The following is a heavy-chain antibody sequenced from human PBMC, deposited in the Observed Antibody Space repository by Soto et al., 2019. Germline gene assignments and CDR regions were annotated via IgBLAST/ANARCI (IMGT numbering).Heavy chain of an antibody. CDR3: ARGGGDMIEVFDY. CDR2: IYYSRST. CDR1: GGSISSGGYY. J-gene: IGHJ4*02. V-gene: IGHV4-31*03. D-gene: IGHD3-22*01. Sequence: QVQLQEPGPGLVKPSQTLSLTCTVSGGSISSGGYYWSWIRQHPGQGLEWIGYIYYSRSTYYNTSLNSRVTISVDTSKDQFALKLSSVTAADTVVYYCARGGGDMIEVFDYWGQGTLVTVSS.